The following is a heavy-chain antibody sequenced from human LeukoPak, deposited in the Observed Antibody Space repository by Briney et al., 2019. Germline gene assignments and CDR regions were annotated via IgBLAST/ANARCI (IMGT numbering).Heavy chain of an antibody. CDR2: INPSGGST. CDR1: GYTFTSYY. J-gene: IGHJ5*02. Sequence: GASVKVSCKASGYTFTSYYMHWVRQAPGQGLEWMGIINPSGGSTSYAHKFQGRVTMTGDTSTSTVYMELSSLTSEDKAVYYCARDFYDIVTGYYGPTGNWFDRWGQGTLVTVSS. D-gene: IGHD3-9*01. V-gene: IGHV1-46*01. CDR3: ARDFYDIVTGYYGPTGNWFDR.